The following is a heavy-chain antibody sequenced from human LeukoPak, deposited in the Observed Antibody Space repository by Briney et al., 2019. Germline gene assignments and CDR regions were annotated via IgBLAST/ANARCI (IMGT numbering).Heavy chain of an antibody. CDR3: ARVENRAAAGPYAASGVDY. CDR2: TYPNSGET. V-gene: IGHV1-2*02. D-gene: IGHD6-13*01. J-gene: IGHJ4*02. Sequence: ASEKVSCKPCGYCFTGYYMHWVRQAPGQGLAWVGWTYPNSGETKYAQMFQGTVTMSRDTSITTAYMEQSRLRPDDAAVYYCARVENRAAAGPYAASGVDYWGQRAKVTVSS. CDR1: GYCFTGYY.